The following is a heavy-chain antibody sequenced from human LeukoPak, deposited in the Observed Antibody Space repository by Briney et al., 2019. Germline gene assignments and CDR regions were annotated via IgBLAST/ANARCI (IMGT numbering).Heavy chain of an antibody. Sequence: GGSLRLPCAASGFTFDDYAMHWVRQAPGKGLEWVSGISWNSGSIGYADSVKGRFTISRDNAKNSLYLQMNSLRAEDTALYYCTKDFRKWEVLSYYYGMVVWGQGTTVTVSS. D-gene: IGHD1-26*01. CDR2: ISWNSGSI. J-gene: IGHJ6*02. V-gene: IGHV3-9*01. CDR3: TKDFRKWEVLSYYYGMVV. CDR1: GFTFDDYA.